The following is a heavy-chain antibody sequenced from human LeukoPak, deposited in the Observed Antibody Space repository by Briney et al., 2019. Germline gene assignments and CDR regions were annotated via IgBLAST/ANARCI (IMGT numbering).Heavy chain of an antibody. Sequence: GGSLRLSCAASGFTFSSYAMSWVRQAPGKGLEWVSAISGSGGSTYCADSVKGRFTISRDNSKNTLYLQMNSLRAEDTAVYYCAKDDVTEMVTIFCVGYWGQGTLVAVSS. CDR1: GFTFSSYA. D-gene: IGHD5-24*01. CDR2: ISGSGGST. V-gene: IGHV3-23*01. J-gene: IGHJ4*02. CDR3: AKDDVTEMVTIFCVGY.